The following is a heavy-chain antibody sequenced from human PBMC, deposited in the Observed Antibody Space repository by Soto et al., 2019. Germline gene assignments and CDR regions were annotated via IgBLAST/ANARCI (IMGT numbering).Heavy chain of an antibody. Sequence: QVQLVQSGAEVKNPGASVKVSCKASGYTFTRYGIGWARQAPGQGLEWMGWINTYNCNTNYAQNVQGRITLTTDTSTNTAYMELRSLRSNDTAIYYCAMVDVYVTPSPQDVWGQATTVIVSS. V-gene: IGHV1-18*01. CDR1: GYTFTRYG. CDR2: INTYNCNT. J-gene: IGHJ6*02. D-gene: IGHD3-16*01. CDR3: AMVDVYVTPSPQDV.